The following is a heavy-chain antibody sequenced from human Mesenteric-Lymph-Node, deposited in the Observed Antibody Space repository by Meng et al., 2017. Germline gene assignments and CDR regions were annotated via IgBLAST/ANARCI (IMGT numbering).Heavy chain of an antibody. CDR1: GFSLSTSGMC. V-gene: IGHV2-70*20. CDR3: ARRSPDYYDSSGCDAFDI. Sequence: SGPTLVKPTQTLTLTCTFSGFSLSTSGMCVSWVRQPPGKALEWLALIDWDDDKYYSTSLKTRLTISKDTSKNQVVLTMTNMDPVDTATYYCARRSPDYYDSSGCDAFDIWGQGTMVTVSS. CDR2: IDWDDDK. D-gene: IGHD3-22*01. J-gene: IGHJ3*02.